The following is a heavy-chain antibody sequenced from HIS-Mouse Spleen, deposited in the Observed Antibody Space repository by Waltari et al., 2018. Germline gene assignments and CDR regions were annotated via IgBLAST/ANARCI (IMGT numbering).Heavy chain of an antibody. D-gene: IGHD6-13*01. CDR1: CGSISSSSYY. Sequence: QLQLQESGPGLVKPSETLSLTCPVSCGSISSSSYYLGWLRQPPGKGLEWIGSIYYSGRTYYNPSLKSRVTISVDTSKNQFSLKLSSVTAADTAVYYCAREIPYSSSWYDWYFDLWGRGTLVTVSS. CDR3: AREIPYSSSWYDWYFDL. J-gene: IGHJ2*01. CDR2: IYYSGRT. V-gene: IGHV4-39*07.